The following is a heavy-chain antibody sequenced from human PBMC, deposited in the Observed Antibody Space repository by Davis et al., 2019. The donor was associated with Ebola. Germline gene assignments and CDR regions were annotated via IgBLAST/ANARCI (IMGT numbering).Heavy chain of an antibody. Sequence: GESLKISCAASGFTFSKAWMTWVRQAPGKGLEWVSSISSDGAKIYNADSMKGRFTISRDNSKNTLYLQMNSLRAEDTAVYYCARAYAYGMDIWGKGTTVTVSS. CDR3: ARAYAYGMDI. V-gene: IGHV3-74*01. J-gene: IGHJ6*04. D-gene: IGHD4-17*01. CDR2: ISSDGAKI. CDR1: GFTFSKAW.